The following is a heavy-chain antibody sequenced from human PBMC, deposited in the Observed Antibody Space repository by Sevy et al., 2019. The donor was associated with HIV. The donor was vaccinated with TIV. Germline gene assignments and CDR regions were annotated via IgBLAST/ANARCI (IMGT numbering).Heavy chain of an antibody. J-gene: IGHJ4*02. V-gene: IGHV3-30-3*01. CDR3: ARVAVSYCTNDCYHRFDY. CDR1: GFSLSHYA. Sequence: GGSLRLSCAVSGFSLSHYAFHWVRQAPGKGLEWVSLISYDGTYKYYADSVKGRLTISRYNSKNTLYLQMNSPRGNDTAVYYCARVAVSYCTNDCYHRFDYWGPGALVTVSS. CDR2: ISYDGTYK. D-gene: IGHD2-8*01.